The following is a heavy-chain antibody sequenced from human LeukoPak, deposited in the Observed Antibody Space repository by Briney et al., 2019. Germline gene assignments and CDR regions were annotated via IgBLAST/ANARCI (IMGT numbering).Heavy chain of an antibody. CDR2: ISSSGSTV. CDR3: ARDHSGWQP. Sequence: GGSLRLSCAASGFTFSSYEMNWVRQAPGKGLEWISFISSSGSTVYYADSVKGRFTISRDNAKNSLYLQMNSLRAEDTAVYYCARDHSGWQPWGQGTLVTVSS. J-gene: IGHJ5*02. D-gene: IGHD6-19*01. V-gene: IGHV3-48*03. CDR1: GFTFSSYE.